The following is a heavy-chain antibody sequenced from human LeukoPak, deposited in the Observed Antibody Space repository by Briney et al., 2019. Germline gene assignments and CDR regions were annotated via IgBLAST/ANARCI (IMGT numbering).Heavy chain of an antibody. CDR2: MSGSGDST. V-gene: IGHV3-23*01. CDR3: AKSFPYYYGSGSYYINPFDS. D-gene: IGHD3-10*01. J-gene: IGHJ4*02. Sequence: GGSLILSCAASGFTFSSYSMNWVRQAPGKGLEWVSAMSGSGDSTYYADSVKGRFTISRNNSKNTLYLQMNSLRAEDTAIYYCAKSFPYYYGSGSYYINPFDSWGQGTLVTVSS. CDR1: GFTFSSYS.